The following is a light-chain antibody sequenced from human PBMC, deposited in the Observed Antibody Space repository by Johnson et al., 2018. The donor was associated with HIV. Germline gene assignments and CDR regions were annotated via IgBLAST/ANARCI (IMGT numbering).Light chain of an antibody. CDR1: SSNIGNNY. CDR3: GTWDSSLSAGRNV. Sequence: QSVLTQPPSVSAAPGQRFTISCSGSSSNIGNNYVSWYQQLPGTAPKLLIYDNNKRPSGIPDRFSGSKSGTSATLDITGLQTGDEADYYCGTWDSSLSAGRNVFGTGTKVTVL. V-gene: IGLV1-51*01. CDR2: DNN. J-gene: IGLJ1*01.